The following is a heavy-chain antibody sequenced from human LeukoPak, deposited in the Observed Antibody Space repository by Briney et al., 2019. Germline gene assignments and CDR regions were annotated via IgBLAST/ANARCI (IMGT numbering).Heavy chain of an antibody. V-gene: IGHV3-48*02. J-gene: IGHJ4*02. CDR3: ATSGNYYLKY. D-gene: IGHD1-26*01. Sequence: GGSLRLSCAASGFTFSTYSMNWVRQAPGKGLEWVPHITSSSTNIYYADSVKGRFTISRDNAKNALSLQMNSLRDEDTAVYYCATSGNYYLKYWGQGTLVTVSS. CDR2: ITSSSTNI. CDR1: GFTFSTYS.